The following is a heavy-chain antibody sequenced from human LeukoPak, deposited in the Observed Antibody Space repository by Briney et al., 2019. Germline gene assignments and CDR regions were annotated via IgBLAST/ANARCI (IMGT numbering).Heavy chain of an antibody. CDR3: ARDRIPIVLIRAGMDV. CDR2: ISSSSSYI. V-gene: IGHV3-21*01. CDR1: GFTFSSYS. D-gene: IGHD2-8*01. J-gene: IGHJ6*02. Sequence: GGSLRLSCAAPGFTFSSYSMNWVRQAPGKGLEWVSSISSSSSYIYYADSVKGRFTISRDNAKNSLYLQMNSLRAEDTAVYYCARDRIPIVLIRAGMDVWGQGTTVTVSS.